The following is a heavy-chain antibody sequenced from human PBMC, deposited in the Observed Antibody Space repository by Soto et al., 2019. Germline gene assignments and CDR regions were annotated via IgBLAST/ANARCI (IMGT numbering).Heavy chain of an antibody. V-gene: IGHV3-30*18. D-gene: IGHD3-10*01. J-gene: IGHJ3*02. CDR2: ISYDGSNE. CDR1: GFTFSSYG. CDR3: AKRDRFGSGSYFKRGDAFKI. Sequence: PGGSLRLSCAVSGFTFSSYGMHWVRQAPGKGLEWVAHISYDGSNEHYVDSVKGRFTISRDNSKNTLYLQMNSLRAEDTAVYYCAKRDRFGSGSYFKRGDAFKIWGQGTMVTVSS.